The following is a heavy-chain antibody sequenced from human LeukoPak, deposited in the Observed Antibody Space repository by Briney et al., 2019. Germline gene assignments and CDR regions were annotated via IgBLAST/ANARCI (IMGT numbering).Heavy chain of an antibody. CDR2: IIPILGIA. CDR1: GGTFSSYA. Sequence: ASVKVSCKASGGTFSSYAISWVRQAPGQGLEWMRRIIPILGIANYAQKFQGRVTITADKSTSTAYMALSSLRSEDTAVYYCARHSYESYFDYWGQGTLVTVSS. J-gene: IGHJ4*02. D-gene: IGHD5-18*01. V-gene: IGHV1-69*04. CDR3: ARHSYESYFDY.